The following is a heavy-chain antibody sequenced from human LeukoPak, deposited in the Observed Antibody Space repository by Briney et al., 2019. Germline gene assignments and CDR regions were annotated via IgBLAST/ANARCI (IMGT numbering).Heavy chain of an antibody. CDR3: ARVFSSGWYGEPRDY. CDR1: GFTFSSYS. D-gene: IGHD6-19*01. J-gene: IGHJ4*02. CDR2: ISSSSSYI. V-gene: IGHV3-21*01. Sequence: GGSLRLSCAASGFTFSSYSMNWVRQAPGQGLEWVSSISSSSSYIYYADSVKGRFTISRDNAKNSLYLQMNSLRAEDTAVYYCARVFSSGWYGEPRDYWGQGTLVTVSS.